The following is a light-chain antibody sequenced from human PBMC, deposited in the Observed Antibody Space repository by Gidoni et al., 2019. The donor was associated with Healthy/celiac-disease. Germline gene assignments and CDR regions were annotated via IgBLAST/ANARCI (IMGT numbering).Light chain of an antibody. CDR1: QSVSSY. CDR2: DAS. V-gene: IGKV3-11*01. J-gene: IGKJ2*01. CDR3: QQRRNWPPEYT. Sequence: EILLTHSPATLSLSPGERATISCRASQSVSSYLAWYQQKPGQAPRLLIYDASNRATGIPARFSGSGSGTDFTLTISSLEHEDFAAYYCQQRRNWPPEYTFXQXTKLEIK.